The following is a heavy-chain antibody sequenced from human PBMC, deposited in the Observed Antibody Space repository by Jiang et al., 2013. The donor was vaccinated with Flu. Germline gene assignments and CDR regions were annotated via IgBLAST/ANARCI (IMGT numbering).Heavy chain of an antibody. CDR3: AKVRVTGTYVVDY. Sequence: LVQPGGSLRLSCAASGFTFSSYVMTWVRQPPGKGLEWVSGVSGSGDNTYYTDSVKGRFTISRDNSKNTLDLQMNSLRAEDTAVYYCAKVRVTGTYVVDYWGQGTLVTVSS. CDR2: VSGSGDNT. J-gene: IGHJ4*02. CDR1: GFTFSSYV. D-gene: IGHD6-19*01. V-gene: IGHV3-23*01.